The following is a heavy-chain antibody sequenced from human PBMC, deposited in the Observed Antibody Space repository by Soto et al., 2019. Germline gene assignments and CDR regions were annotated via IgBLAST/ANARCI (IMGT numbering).Heavy chain of an antibody. CDR2: IYSGGST. CDR1: GFTVSSNY. Sequence: EVHRVESGGGLIQPGGSLRLSCAASGFTVSSNYMSWVRQAPGNVLDWVSVIYSGGSTYYADSVKGRFTISRDNSKNTLYLQMNSLRAEDTAVYYCAREGYSSSSAAWFDPWGQGTLVPVSS. D-gene: IGHD6-6*01. V-gene: IGHV3-53*01. CDR3: AREGYSSSSAAWFDP. J-gene: IGHJ5*02.